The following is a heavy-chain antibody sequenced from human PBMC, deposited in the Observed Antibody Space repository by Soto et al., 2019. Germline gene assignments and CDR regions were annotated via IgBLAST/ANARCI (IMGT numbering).Heavy chain of an antibody. CDR2: ISWNSGSI. CDR1: GFTFDDYA. Sequence: EVQLVESGGGLVQPGRSLRLSCAASGFTFDDYAMHWVRQAPGKGLEWVSGISWNSGSIGYADSVKGRFTISRDNAKNSLYLQMNSLRAEDTALYYCAKDWRAGYSSGIIDYWGQGTLVTVSS. J-gene: IGHJ4*02. D-gene: IGHD6-19*01. V-gene: IGHV3-9*01. CDR3: AKDWRAGYSSGIIDY.